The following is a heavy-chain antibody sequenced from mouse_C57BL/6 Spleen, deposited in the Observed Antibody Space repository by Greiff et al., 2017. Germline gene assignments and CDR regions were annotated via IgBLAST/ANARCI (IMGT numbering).Heavy chain of an antibody. CDR2: IWRGGST. D-gene: IGHD2-10*01. Sequence: VMLVESGPGLVQPSQSLSITCTVSGFSLTSYGVHWVRQSPGKGLEWLGVIWRGGSTDYNAAFMSRLSLTKDNSKSQVFFKMNSLQADDTAIYYCAKNSYSHFDYWGQGTTLTVSS. CDR3: AKNSYSHFDY. CDR1: GFSLTSYG. V-gene: IGHV2-5*01. J-gene: IGHJ2*01.